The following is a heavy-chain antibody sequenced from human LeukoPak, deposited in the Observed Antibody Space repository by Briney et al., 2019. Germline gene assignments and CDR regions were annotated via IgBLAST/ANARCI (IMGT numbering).Heavy chain of an antibody. CDR1: GFTFSSYS. D-gene: IGHD2-21*02. CDR2: ISCSSSYI. Sequence: GGSLRLSCAASGFTFSSYSMNWVRQAPGKGLEWVSSISCSSSYIYYADSVKGRFTISRDNAKNSLYLQMNSLRAEDTAVYYCARVSCGGDCYSEWRGFDYWGQGTLVTVSS. CDR3: ARVSCGGDCYSEWRGFDY. V-gene: IGHV3-21*01. J-gene: IGHJ4*02.